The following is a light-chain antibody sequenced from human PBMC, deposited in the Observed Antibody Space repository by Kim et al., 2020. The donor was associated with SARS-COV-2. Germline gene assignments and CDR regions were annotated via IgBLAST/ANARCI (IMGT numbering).Light chain of an antibody. CDR1: QSIDKF. V-gene: IGKV1-5*01. J-gene: IGKJ2*03. CDR2: DAS. CDR3: QQYDSFMYS. Sequence: GDRVTITCRASQSIDKFLAWYQQKRGRAPKLLIYDASTLESGVPSRFSGSGSGTTFTLTISSLQSDDFATYYCQQYDSFMYSFGQGTKLEI.